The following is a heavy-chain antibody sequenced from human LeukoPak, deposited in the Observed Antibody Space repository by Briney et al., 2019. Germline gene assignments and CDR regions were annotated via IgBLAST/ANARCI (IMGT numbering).Heavy chain of an antibody. V-gene: IGHV1-24*01. CDR1: GYSFTELS. CDR3: ATRSGDFWSGYVD. CDR2: FDPEEAKM. D-gene: IGHD3-3*01. Sequence: ASVKVSCKVSGYSFTELSMQWVRQAPGKGLECLGGFDPEEAKMVYAQKFQGRVTMTEDTSTDTAYMELRGLRSEDTAVYYCATRSGDFWSGYVDWGQGTLVIVSS. J-gene: IGHJ4*02.